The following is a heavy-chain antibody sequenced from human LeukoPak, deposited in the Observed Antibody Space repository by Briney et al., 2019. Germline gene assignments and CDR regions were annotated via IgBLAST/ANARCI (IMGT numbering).Heavy chain of an antibody. CDR3: ARSSISGTKYNWFDP. V-gene: IGHV4-59*12. J-gene: IGHJ5*02. CDR1: GGSISSYY. CDR2: IYYSGST. D-gene: IGHD6-6*01. Sequence: SETLSLTCTVSGGSISSYYWSWIRQPPGKGLEWIGYIYYSGSTNYNPSLKSRVTISVDTSKNQFSLNLRSVTAADTAVYYCARSSISGTKYNWFDPWGQGTLVTVSS.